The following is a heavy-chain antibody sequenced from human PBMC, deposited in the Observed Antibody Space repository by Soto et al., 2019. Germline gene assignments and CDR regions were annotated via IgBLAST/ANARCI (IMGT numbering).Heavy chain of an antibody. J-gene: IGHJ1*01. V-gene: IGHV1-18*04. D-gene: IGHD2-21*02. Sequence: QVQLVQSGAEVKKPGASVKVSCKASGYTFSNYGISWVRQAPGQGLEWMGWISAYNGKTYDAERLQGRVPMTPDPSTSTAYMELRSLRSDDTAVYYCAREANCGSDCFSPAEYFQHWGQGTLVTVSS. CDR1: GYTFSNYG. CDR2: ISAYNGKT. CDR3: AREANCGSDCFSPAEYFQH.